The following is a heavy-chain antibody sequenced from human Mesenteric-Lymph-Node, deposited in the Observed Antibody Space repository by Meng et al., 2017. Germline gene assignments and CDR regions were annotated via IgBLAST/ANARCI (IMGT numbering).Heavy chain of an antibody. CDR1: GWSFSGYY. V-gene: IGHV4-34*01. D-gene: IGHD3-3*01. CDR2: INHSGST. CDR3: ARDLSDDFDDFYFDS. J-gene: IGHJ4*02. Sequence: QVQLKQWGAGLLKPSETLSLICAVYGWSFSGYYWSWIRQPPGKGLEWIGEINHSGSTNYNPSLKSRVTISVDTSKNQFSLKLSSVTAADTAVYYCARDLSDDFDDFYFDSWGQGSLVTVSS.